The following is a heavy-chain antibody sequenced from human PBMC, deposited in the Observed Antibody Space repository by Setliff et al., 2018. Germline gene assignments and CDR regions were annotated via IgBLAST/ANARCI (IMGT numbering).Heavy chain of an antibody. J-gene: IGHJ4*02. Sequence: KTSETLSLTCTVSGGSISSSSYYWGWIRQPPGKGLEWIGSIYYSGSTYYNPPLKSRVTISVDTSKSQFSLKLSSVTAADTAVYYCARDLLGGFDCWGQGTLVTVSS. CDR2: IYYSGST. V-gene: IGHV4-39*07. D-gene: IGHD3-16*01. CDR3: ARDLLGGFDC. CDR1: GGSISSSSYY.